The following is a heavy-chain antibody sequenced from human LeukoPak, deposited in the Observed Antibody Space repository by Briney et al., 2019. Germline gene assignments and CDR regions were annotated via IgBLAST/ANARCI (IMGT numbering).Heavy chain of an antibody. J-gene: IGHJ6*02. CDR2: MYENEST. D-gene: IGHD3-10*01. CDR1: GASISSYY. Sequence: KPSETLSLTCTVSGASISSYYWSWIRQPPGKGLEWIGYMYENESTRYNPSLKSRVTISVDTSKNQLSLKLSSVTAADTAVYYCAREYGSGSPYYYYGMDVWGQGTTVTVSS. CDR3: AREYGSGSPYYYYGMDV. V-gene: IGHV4-59*01.